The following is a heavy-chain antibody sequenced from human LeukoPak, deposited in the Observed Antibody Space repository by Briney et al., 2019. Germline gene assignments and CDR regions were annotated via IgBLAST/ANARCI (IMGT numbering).Heavy chain of an antibody. D-gene: IGHD6-13*01. CDR1: GLSLRTSGVG. CDR3: AHRPHSSSWYWYFDL. V-gene: IGHV2-5*01. J-gene: IGHJ2*01. Sequence: SGPTLVKPTQTLTLTCTFSGLSLRTSGVGVGWIRQPPGKALEWLALIYWNDDKRYSPSLKSRLTITKDTSKNQVVLTMTNMDPVDTATYYCAHRPHSSSWYWYFDLWGRGTLVTVSS. CDR2: IYWNDDK.